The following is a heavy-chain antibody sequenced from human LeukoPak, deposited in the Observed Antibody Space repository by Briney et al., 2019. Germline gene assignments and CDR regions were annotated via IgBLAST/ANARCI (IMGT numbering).Heavy chain of an antibody. CDR1: GFTFSSYA. CDR3: AKEDGYSYGFKHYYYYGMDV. V-gene: IGHV3-23*01. Sequence: GGSLRLSCAASGFTFSSYAMSWVRQAPGEGLEWVSAISGSGGSTYYADSVKGRFTISRDNSKNTLDLQMNSLRAEDTAVYYCAKEDGYSYGFKHYYYYGMDVWGQGILVTVSS. D-gene: IGHD5-18*01. CDR2: ISGSGGST. J-gene: IGHJ6*02.